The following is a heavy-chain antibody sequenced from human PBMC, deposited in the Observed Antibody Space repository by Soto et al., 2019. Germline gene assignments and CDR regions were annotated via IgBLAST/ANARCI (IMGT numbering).Heavy chain of an antibody. J-gene: IGHJ4*02. CDR3: ARGKDIVVVPAATRIAAAGTFFDY. V-gene: IGHV4-31*03. D-gene: IGHD2-2*01. CDR2: IYYSGST. Sequence: QVQLQESGPGLVKPSQTLSLTCTVSGGSISSGGYYWSWIRQHPGKGLEWIGSIYYSGSTYYNPSLMSRVTISVDTSKNQFSLKLSSVTAADTAVYYCARGKDIVVVPAATRIAAAGTFFDYWGQGTLVTVSS. CDR1: GGSISSGGYY.